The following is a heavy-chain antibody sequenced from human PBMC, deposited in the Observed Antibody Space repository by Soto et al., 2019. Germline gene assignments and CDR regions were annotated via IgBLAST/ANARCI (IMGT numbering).Heavy chain of an antibody. CDR3: AREDAAFDV. CDR2: IYHSGTT. V-gene: IGHV4-38-2*01. J-gene: IGHJ3*01. Sequence: SETLSLTCAVSGDSITSIYHWAWIRQPPGRGLEWIASIYHSGTTYYTPSLKSRVTISVDTSKNEFSLRLSSVTAADSAVYYCAREDAAFDVWGQGTMVTVSS. CDR1: GDSITSIYH. D-gene: IGHD2-15*01.